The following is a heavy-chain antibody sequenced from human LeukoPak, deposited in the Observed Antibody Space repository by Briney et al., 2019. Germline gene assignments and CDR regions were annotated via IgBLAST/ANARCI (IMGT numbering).Heavy chain of an antibody. CDR2: IYHSGST. V-gene: IGHV4-28*03. D-gene: IGHD4-17*01. CDR1: GYSISSSNW. CDR3: ARDRYGDHTYFDY. Sequence: SDTLSLTCAVSGYSISSSNWWGWIRQPPGKGLEWIGYIYHSGSTYYNPSLKSRVTISVDRSKNQFSLKLSSVTAADTAVYYCARDRYGDHTYFDYWGQGTLVTVSS. J-gene: IGHJ4*02.